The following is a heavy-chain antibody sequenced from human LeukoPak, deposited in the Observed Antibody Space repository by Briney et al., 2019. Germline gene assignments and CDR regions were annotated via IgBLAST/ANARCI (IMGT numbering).Heavy chain of an antibody. CDR3: ARTDGYNTAFDY. D-gene: IGHD5-24*01. CDR1: GGSISSYY. CDR2: IYYSGST. Sequence: SETLSLTCTVSGGSISSYYWSWIRQPPGKGVEWIGFIYYSGSTNYNPSLKSRVTISVDTSKNQFSLKLSSVTAADTAVYYCARTDGYNTAFDYWGQGTLVTVSS. J-gene: IGHJ4*02. V-gene: IGHV4-59*01.